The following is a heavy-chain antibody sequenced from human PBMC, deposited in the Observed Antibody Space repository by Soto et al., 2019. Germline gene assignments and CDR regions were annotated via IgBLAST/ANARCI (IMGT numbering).Heavy chain of an antibody. CDR3: ARERGYCSGGSCPVDY. CDR1: GGSISSSSYY. Sequence: SETLSLTCTVSGGSISSSSYYWGWIRQPPGKGLEWMGSIYYSGSTYYNPSLKSRVTISVDTSKNQFSLKLSSVTAADTAVYYCARERGYCSGGSCPVDYWGQGTLVTVSS. CDR2: IYYSGST. J-gene: IGHJ4*02. D-gene: IGHD2-15*01. V-gene: IGHV4-39*02.